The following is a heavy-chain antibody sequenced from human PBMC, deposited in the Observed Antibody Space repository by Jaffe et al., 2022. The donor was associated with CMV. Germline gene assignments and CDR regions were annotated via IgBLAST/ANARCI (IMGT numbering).Heavy chain of an antibody. CDR2: IIPNVDIP. D-gene: IGHD3-10*01. CDR3: ARLHYGTAWSNRIYYYDYMDV. CDR1: AGTFRSYA. J-gene: IGHJ6*03. V-gene: IGHV1-69*09. Sequence: QVQLVQSGAEVKRPGSSVRVSCKASAGTFRSYAIAWVRQAPGQGLEWMGSIIPNVDIPKYAQEFQGRVTITADKSTNTAYMELTSLSSDDTAVYYCARLHYGTAWSNRIYYYDYMDVWGTGTTVTVSS.